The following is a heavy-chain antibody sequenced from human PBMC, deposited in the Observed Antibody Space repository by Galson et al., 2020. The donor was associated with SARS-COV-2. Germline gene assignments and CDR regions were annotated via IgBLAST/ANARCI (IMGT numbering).Heavy chain of an antibody. D-gene: IGHD3-22*01. CDR3: ARFSSSGADYYLDY. J-gene: IGHJ4*02. CDR1: GFTFSSYS. CDR2: ITSSSSYI. Sequence: NSGGSLRLSCAASGFTFSSYSMNWVRRAPGKGLEWVSSITSSSSYIYYADSLKGRFTVSRDNAKNSLDLQMNRLRAEDTAIYYCARFSSSGADYYLDYWGRGTLVTVSS. V-gene: IGHV3-21*01.